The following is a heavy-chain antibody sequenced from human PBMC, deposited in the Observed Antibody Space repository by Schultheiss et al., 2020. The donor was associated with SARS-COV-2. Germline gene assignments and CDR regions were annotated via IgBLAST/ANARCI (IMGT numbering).Heavy chain of an antibody. J-gene: IGHJ3*02. D-gene: IGHD3-16*01. CDR1: GFTFDDYA. V-gene: IGHV3-9*01. CDR2: LSWNSGSI. Sequence: GGSLRLSCAASGFTFDDYAMHWVRQPPGKGLEWVSGLSWNSGSIGYADSVKGRFTISRDNAKNSLYLQMNSLRAEDTAVYYCARDNWGDYDAFDIWGQGTMVTVSS. CDR3: ARDNWGDYDAFDI.